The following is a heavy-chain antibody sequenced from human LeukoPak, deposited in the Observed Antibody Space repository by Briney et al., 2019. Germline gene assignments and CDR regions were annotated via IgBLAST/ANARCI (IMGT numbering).Heavy chain of an antibody. D-gene: IGHD1-26*01. J-gene: IGHJ4*02. V-gene: IGHV1-46*01. CDR2: INPSGGST. CDR3: ARAEVIVGTTGFDY. Sequence: ASVKVSCKASGYTFISYYMHWVRQAPGQALEWMGIINPSGGSTNYAQKFQGRVTMTRDTSTSTVYMELSSLRSEDTAVYYCARAEVIVGTTGFDYWGQGTLVTVSS. CDR1: GYTFISYY.